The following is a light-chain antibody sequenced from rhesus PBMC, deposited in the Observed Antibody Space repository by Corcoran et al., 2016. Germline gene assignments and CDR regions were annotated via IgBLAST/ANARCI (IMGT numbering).Light chain of an antibody. CDR3: QQPYRYPLT. V-gene: IGKV1S14*01. CDR2: YAT. CDR1: QGISNY. J-gene: IGKJ3*01. Sequence: DIQMTQSPSSLSASVGDTVTITCRASQGISNYLAWYQQKPGKVPNPLIYYATNLESGVPSRLSGSGSGTDFTLTVSSLQPENFARYSCQQPYRYPLTFGPRTKLYI.